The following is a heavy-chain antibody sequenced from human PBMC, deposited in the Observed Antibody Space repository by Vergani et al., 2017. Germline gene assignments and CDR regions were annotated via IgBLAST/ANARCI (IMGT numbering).Heavy chain of an antibody. D-gene: IGHD4-11*01. CDR2: IDHTGRP. V-gene: IGHV4-34*01. J-gene: IGHJ6*03. CDR1: GGSFTSYH. CDR3: ARVNTETNGHLYYYYYMDV. Sequence: QVQLQQWGGGLLKPSETLSLTCVVNGGSFTSYHWTWIRQSPGEGLEWVGDIDHTGRPDYNPSLKSRLTMSVDKSRNQFSLQLNSVTATDTAIYFCARVNTETNGHLYYYYYMDVWGQGTAVTVS.